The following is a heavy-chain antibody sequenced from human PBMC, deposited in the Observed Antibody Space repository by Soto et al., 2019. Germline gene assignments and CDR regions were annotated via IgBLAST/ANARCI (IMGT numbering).Heavy chain of an antibody. CDR1: GGTFSSYA. Sequence: ASVKVSCKASGGTFSSYAISWVRQAPGQGLEWMGWINPDSGGTNSAEKFQGWVTMTRDTSTRTVYMELTRLRSNDTAVYYCARGETGVDDAFDIWGQGTMVTVSS. CDR3: ARGETGVDDAFDI. J-gene: IGHJ3*02. D-gene: IGHD7-27*01. CDR2: INPDSGGT. V-gene: IGHV1-2*04.